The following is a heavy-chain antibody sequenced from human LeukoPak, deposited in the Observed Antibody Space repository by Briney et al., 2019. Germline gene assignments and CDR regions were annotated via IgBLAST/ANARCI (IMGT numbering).Heavy chain of an antibody. CDR3: AKAGGITSSAPAN. CDR2: ISWNSGSI. V-gene: IGHV3-9*01. D-gene: IGHD3-10*01. J-gene: IGHJ4*02. CDR1: GFTFDDYA. Sequence: GGSLRLSCAASGFTFDDYAMHWVRQAPGKGLEWVSGISWNSGSIGYADSVKGRFTISRDNAKNSLYLQMNSLRAEDTALYYCAKAGGITSSAPANWGQGTLVTVSS.